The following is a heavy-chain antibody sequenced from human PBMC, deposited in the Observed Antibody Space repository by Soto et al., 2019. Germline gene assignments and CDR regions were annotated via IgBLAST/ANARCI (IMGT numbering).Heavy chain of an antibody. V-gene: IGHV1-2*02. Sequence: ASVKVSCKASGYTFSGYYIHWLRQAPGQGLEWMGWINPNSGGTNYAQKFQGRVTVARDTPTSTAYMELSRLTSDDTAVYYCARSLTEGYCTITGCYTRPLYGMDVWGQGTTVTVSS. J-gene: IGHJ6*02. CDR1: GYTFSGYY. CDR3: ARSLTEGYCTITGCYTRPLYGMDV. D-gene: IGHD2-2*02. CDR2: INPNSGGT.